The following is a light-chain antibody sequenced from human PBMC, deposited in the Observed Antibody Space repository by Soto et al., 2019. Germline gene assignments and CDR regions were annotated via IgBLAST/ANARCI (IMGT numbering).Light chain of an antibody. CDR1: QSVSNN. V-gene: IGKV3-15*01. CDR3: QQLKSYPQT. CDR2: GAS. Sequence: EIVMTQSPATLSVSPGERVTLSCRASQSVSNNLVWYQQKPGQAPRLLIYGASARATGFPARFSGSGSGTEFTLTISSLQPEDFATYYCQQLKSYPQTFGQGTKVDIK. J-gene: IGKJ1*01.